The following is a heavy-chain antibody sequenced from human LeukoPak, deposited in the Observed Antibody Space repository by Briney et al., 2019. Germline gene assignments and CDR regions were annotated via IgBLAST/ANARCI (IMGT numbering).Heavy chain of an antibody. CDR1: GFTFSSYA. J-gene: IGHJ4*02. D-gene: IGHD3-10*01. CDR2: IGAGGTFT. Sequence: GGSLRLSCTASGFTFSSYAMNWVRQAPGKGLEWVSGIGAGGTFTYYADSVKGRFTIFRDNSRNTLYLRMNTLRAEDTAVYYCANDYRSGSFHDFWGQGTLVTVSS. CDR3: ANDYRSGSFHDF. V-gene: IGHV3-23*01.